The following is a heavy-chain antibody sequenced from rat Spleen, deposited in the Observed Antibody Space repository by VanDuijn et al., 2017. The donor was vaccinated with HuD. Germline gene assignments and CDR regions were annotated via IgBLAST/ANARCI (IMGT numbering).Heavy chain of an antibody. J-gene: IGHJ3*01. V-gene: IGHV3-1*01. CDR1: GYSITSNY. CDR3: ATGGTYNSGYEIWFAY. CDR2: ISYSCST. Sequence: EVQLQESGPGLVKPSQSLSLTCSVTGYSITSNYWAWIRKFPGNKMEWMGYISYSCSTSYNPSLKSRISITRDTSKNQFFLQLNSVTTEDTATYYCATGGTYNSGYEIWFAYWGQGTLVTVSS. D-gene: IGHD4-3*01.